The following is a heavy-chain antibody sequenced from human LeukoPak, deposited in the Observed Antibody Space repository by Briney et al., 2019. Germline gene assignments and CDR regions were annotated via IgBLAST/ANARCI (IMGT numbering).Heavy chain of an antibody. CDR1: GFTFSSYN. J-gene: IGHJ4*02. CDR2: ISSSSSTI. D-gene: IGHD3-10*01. CDR3: ARSAGGVYGSGSYPQDY. V-gene: IGHV3-48*01. Sequence: GGSLRLSCAASGFTFSSYNMNWVRQAPGKGLEWVSYISSSSSTIYYADSVKGRFTISRDNAKNSLYLQMNSLRAEDTAVYYCARSAGGVYGSGSYPQDYWGQGTLVTVSS.